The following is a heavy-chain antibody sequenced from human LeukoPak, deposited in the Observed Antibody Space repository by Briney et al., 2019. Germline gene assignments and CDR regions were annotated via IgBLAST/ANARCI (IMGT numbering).Heavy chain of an antibody. CDR2: IYTSGST. D-gene: IGHD6-13*01. V-gene: IGHV4-4*07. CDR1: GGSISSYY. J-gene: IGHJ4*02. Sequence: SETLSLTCTVSGGSISSYYWSWIRQPAGKGLEWIGRIYTSGSTNYNPSLQSRVTISVDTSKNQFSLKLSSVTAADTAVYYCAGGMTAAAAYWGQGTLVTVPS. CDR3: AGGMTAAAAY.